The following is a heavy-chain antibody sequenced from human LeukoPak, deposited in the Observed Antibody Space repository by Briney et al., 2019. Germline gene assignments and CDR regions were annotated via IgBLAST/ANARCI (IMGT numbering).Heavy chain of an antibody. CDR3: AKDLPGDPEDSYYGMDV. V-gene: IGHV4-31*03. Sequence: HSQTLSLTCTVSGGSISSGGYYWSWIRQHPGKGLEWIGYIYYSGSTYYNPSLKSRVTISVDTSKNQFSLKLSSVTAADTAVYYCAKDLPGDPEDSYYGMDVWGQGTTVTVSS. CDR2: IYYSGST. J-gene: IGHJ6*02. D-gene: IGHD7-27*01. CDR1: GGSISSGGYY.